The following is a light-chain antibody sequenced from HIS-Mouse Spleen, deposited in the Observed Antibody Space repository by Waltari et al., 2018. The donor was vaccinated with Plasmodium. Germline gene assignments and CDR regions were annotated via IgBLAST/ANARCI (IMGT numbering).Light chain of an antibody. CDR2: AAS. V-gene: IGKV1-8*01. CDR3: QQYYSYPYT. CDR1: KGISSY. Sequence: AIRMTQSPSSFSASTGDRVTITCRASKGISSYLAWYTQKPGKAPKLLIYAASTLQSGVPSRFSGSGSGTDFTLTISCLQSEDFATYYCQQYYSYPYTFGQGTKLEIK. J-gene: IGKJ2*01.